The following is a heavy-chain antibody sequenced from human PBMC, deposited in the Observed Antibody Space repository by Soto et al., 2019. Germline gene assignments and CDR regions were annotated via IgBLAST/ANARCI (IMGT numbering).Heavy chain of an antibody. CDR3: ARLTSGPVYFDY. J-gene: IGHJ4*02. D-gene: IGHD3-10*01. CDR2: IYYSGST. Sequence: QVQLQESGPGLVKPSQTLSLTCTVSGGSISSGGYYWSWIRQHPGKGLEWIGYIYYSGSTYYNPSLKGRVTISVDTSKNHFSLKLSSVTAADTAVYYCARLTSGPVYFDYWGQGTLVTVSS. V-gene: IGHV4-31*03. CDR1: GGSISSGGYY.